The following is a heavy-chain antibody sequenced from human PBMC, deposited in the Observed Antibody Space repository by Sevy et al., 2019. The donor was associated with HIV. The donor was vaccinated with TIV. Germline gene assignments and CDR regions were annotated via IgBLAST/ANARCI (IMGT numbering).Heavy chain of an antibody. CDR3: AKDPGDSSGPSIDY. CDR1: GFTFDDHA. J-gene: IGHJ4*02. D-gene: IGHD3-22*01. Sequence: GGSLRLSCAASGFTFDDHAMHWVRQAPGKGLEWVSLISWDGGSTYYADSVKGRFTISRDNSKNSLYLQMNSLRAEDTALYYCAKDPGDSSGPSIDYWGQGTLVTVSS. V-gene: IGHV3-43D*03. CDR2: ISWDGGST.